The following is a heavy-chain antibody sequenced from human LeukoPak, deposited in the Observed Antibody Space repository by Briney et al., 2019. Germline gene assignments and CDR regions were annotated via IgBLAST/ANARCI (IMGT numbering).Heavy chain of an antibody. Sequence: GGSLRLSCAASGFTFSSYDMHWVRQATGKGLEWVSAIGTTGDTYYPGSVKGRFTISRENAKNSLYLQMNSLRAGDTAVYYCARAGPGDGWEYYFDYWGQGTLVTVSS. CDR1: GFTFSSYD. CDR3: ARAGPGDGWEYYFDY. D-gene: IGHD2-21*01. V-gene: IGHV3-13*01. CDR2: IGTTGDT. J-gene: IGHJ4*02.